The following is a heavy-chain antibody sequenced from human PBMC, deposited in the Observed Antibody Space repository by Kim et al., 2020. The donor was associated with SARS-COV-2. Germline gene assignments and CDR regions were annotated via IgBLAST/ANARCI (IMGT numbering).Heavy chain of an antibody. Sequence: GGSLRLSCAASGFTFSSYAMHWVRQAPGKGLEWVAVISYDGSNKYYADSVKGRFTISRDNSKNTLYLQMNSLRAEDTAVHYCARAGSGSYYYGMDVWGQGTTVTVSS. V-gene: IGHV3-30-3*01. CDR3: ARAGSGSYYYGMDV. CDR1: GFTFSSYA. J-gene: IGHJ6*02. D-gene: IGHD1-26*01. CDR2: ISYDGSNK.